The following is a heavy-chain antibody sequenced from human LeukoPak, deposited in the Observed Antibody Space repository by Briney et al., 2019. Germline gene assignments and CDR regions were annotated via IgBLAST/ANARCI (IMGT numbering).Heavy chain of an antibody. CDR3: VKDDLDRNNYDILTGREYYFDY. CDR1: GFTFSSYA. D-gene: IGHD3-9*01. CDR2: ISSNGGST. J-gene: IGHJ4*02. Sequence: PGGSLRLSCSASGFTFSSYAMHWVRQAPGKGLEYVSAISSNGGSTYYADSVKGRFTITRDNSKNTLYLQMSSLRAEDTAVYYCVKDDLDRNNYDILTGREYYFDYWGQGTLVTVSS. V-gene: IGHV3-64D*06.